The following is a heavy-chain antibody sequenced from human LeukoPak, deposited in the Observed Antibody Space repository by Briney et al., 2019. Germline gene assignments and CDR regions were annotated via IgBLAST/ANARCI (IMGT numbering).Heavy chain of an antibody. D-gene: IGHD3-10*02. J-gene: IGHJ6*04. CDR1: GFTPSSYW. Sequence: HPGGSLRLSCAASGFTPSSYWMTWVRQAPGKGLEWMANIKQDGSEKYYVDSVKGRFTISRDNAKNSLYLQMNSLRAEDTAVYYCAELGITMIGGVWGKGTTVTISS. CDR3: AELGITMIGGV. V-gene: IGHV3-7*01. CDR2: IKQDGSEK.